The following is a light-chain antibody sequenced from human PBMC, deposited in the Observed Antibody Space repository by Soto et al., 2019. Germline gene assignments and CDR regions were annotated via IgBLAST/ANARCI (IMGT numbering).Light chain of an antibody. V-gene: IGKV1-9*01. CDR2: AAS. CDR3: QQLNSYPLT. CDR1: QVISNV. Sequence: DLQLTQSPSFLSASVGDRVTFTCRASQVISNVLAWYQQKPGEAPKLLIYAASTLQSGVPSRFSGIGSGTEFNLTISCLQPEDSATYYCQQLNSYPLTCGEETKEDIK. J-gene: IGKJ4*01.